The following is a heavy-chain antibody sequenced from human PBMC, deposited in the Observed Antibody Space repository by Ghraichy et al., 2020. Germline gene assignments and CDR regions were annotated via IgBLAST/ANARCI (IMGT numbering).Heavy chain of an antibody. CDR2: INGDGSGP. CDR1: GFTFTNYW. D-gene: IGHD6-6*01. J-gene: IGHJ4*02. V-gene: IGHV3-74*01. Sequence: GGSLRLSCSASGFTFTNYWMHWVRQAPGKGLVWVSRINGDGSGPSYADSVRGRFTISRDNANYTVYLQMNSLRAEDTAVYFCAREYSSSSGRCFDYWGQGILVTVSS. CDR3: AREYSSSSGRCFDY.